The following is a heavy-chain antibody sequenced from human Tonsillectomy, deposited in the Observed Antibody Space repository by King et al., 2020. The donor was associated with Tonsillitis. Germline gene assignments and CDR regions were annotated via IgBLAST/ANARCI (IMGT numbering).Heavy chain of an antibody. D-gene: IGHD3-16*01. J-gene: IGHJ4*02. Sequence: VQLQESGPGLVKPSQTLSLTCTVSGASVSSGGYYWSWVRQHPGKGLEWIGYIYYRGGTSYNPSLKSLVTISFDTSKNQFSLRLSSVTAADTAVYYCARAHWAKPYFDYWGQGTLVTVSS. CDR2: IYYRGGT. CDR1: GASVSSGGYY. CDR3: ARAHWAKPYFDY. V-gene: IGHV4-31*01.